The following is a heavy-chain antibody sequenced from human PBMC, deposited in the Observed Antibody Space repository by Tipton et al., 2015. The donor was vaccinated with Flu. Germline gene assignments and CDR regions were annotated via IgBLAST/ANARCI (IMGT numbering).Heavy chain of an antibody. Sequence: TLSLTCAVSGYSISSGYYWGWIRQPPGKGLEWIGSIYHSGSTYYNPSLKSRVTISVDTSKNQFSLSLTSVTATDTAVYYCARHKGASLTTWGPGILVTVSS. V-gene: IGHV4-38-2*01. D-gene: IGHD1-1*01. CDR3: ARHKGASLTT. J-gene: IGHJ4*02. CDR1: GYSISSGYY. CDR2: IYHSGST.